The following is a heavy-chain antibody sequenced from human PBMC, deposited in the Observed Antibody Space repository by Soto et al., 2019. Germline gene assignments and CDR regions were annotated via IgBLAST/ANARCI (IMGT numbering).Heavy chain of an antibody. CDR3: AKDRSPGATTWNVY. CDR1: GFIFSSSA. J-gene: IGHJ4*02. V-gene: IGHV3-23*01. D-gene: IGHD1-26*01. Sequence: AGSLRLSCVVSGFIFSSSAMNWVRQAPGKGLEWVSTISGSGVSKYYADSVKGRFTISRDNSNNTVSLQMNSLRAEDADVYYCAKDRSPGATTWNVYWGQGTLVTVSS. CDR2: ISGSGVSK.